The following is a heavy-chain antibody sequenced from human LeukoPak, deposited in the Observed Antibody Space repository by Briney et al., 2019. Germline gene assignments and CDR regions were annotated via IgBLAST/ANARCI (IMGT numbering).Heavy chain of an antibody. CDR3: ARVWDASGWSNWFDP. CDR2: VNPDSGDT. D-gene: IGHD6-19*01. V-gene: IGHV1-2*02. Sequence: RASVRVSCKSSGYKFTAYYIHWIRQAPGQGLEWTGWVNPDSGDTNYTQKYQGRLTLTRDTSVTTVYMELSSLTSDDTAVYYCARVWDASGWSNWFDPWGQGTLVTVSS. J-gene: IGHJ5*02. CDR1: GYKFTAYY.